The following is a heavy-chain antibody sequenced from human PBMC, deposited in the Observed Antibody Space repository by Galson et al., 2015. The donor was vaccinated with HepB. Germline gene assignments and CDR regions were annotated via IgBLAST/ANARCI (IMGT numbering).Heavy chain of an antibody. D-gene: IGHD2-21*01. CDR3: AREPRAGAYYFDY. V-gene: IGHV3-7*03. J-gene: IGHJ4*02. CDR2: IKEDGSVK. CDR1: GFTFSSYW. Sequence: SLRLSCAASGFTFSSYWMTWVRQAPGKGLEWVANIKEDGSVKYHVDSVQGRFTISRDNAKNSLYLQMNSLRAEDTAGYYCAREPRAGAYYFDYWGQGTLVTVSS.